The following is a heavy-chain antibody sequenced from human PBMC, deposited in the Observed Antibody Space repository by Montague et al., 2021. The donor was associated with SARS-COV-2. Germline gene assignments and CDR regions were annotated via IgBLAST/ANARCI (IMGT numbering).Heavy chain of an antibody. CDR2: ISGAGTTI. J-gene: IGHJ4*02. Sequence: SLSLSCSASGFTFSYFEMNWVRQAPGKGLERISYISGAGTTIYYADSVKGRFTISRDNAKNSLYLQMNSLRAEDTAVYYCARDLAVTDGISDYWGQGTLVTVSS. D-gene: IGHD2-8*02. V-gene: IGHV3-48*03. CDR3: ARDLAVTDGISDY. CDR1: GFTFSYFE.